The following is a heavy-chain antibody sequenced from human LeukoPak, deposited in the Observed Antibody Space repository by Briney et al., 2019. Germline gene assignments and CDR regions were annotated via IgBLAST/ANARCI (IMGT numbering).Heavy chain of an antibody. CDR2: IYYSGST. CDR1: GGSISSSSYY. V-gene: IGHV4-39*01. CDR3: ARQVTTTDFDY. D-gene: IGHD1-1*01. J-gene: IGHJ4*02. Sequence: SETLSLTCTVSGGSISSSSYYWGWIRQPPGKGLEWIGSIYYSGSTYYNPSLKSRVTISVDTSKNQFSLKLSSVTAADTAVYYCARQVTTTDFDYWGQGTLVTVSS.